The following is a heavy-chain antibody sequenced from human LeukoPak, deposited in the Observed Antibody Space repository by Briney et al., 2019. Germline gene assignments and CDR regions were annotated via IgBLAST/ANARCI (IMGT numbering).Heavy chain of an antibody. D-gene: IGHD3-22*01. CDR2: INGNGDSS. CDR3: AKRDAYDSSGFSPLFDY. J-gene: IGHJ4*02. Sequence: GGSLRLXCAASGFPYSNYAMGWVRQAPGKGLESVSGINGNGDSSYYADSVKGRFTISRDNSKSALYLQLNSLRAEDTAVYYCAKRDAYDSSGFSPLFDYWGQGALVTVSS. CDR1: GFPYSNYA. V-gene: IGHV3-23*01.